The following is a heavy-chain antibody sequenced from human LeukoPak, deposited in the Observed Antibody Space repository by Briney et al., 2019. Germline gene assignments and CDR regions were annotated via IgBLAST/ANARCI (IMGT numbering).Heavy chain of an antibody. Sequence: SGGSLRLSCAASGFTFSSYGMHWVRQAPGKGLEWVAFIRYDGSNKYYADSVKGRFTISRDNAKNSLYLQMNSLRAEDTAVYYCARVSYSSSWYEARLNYYYYYMDVWGKGTTVTVSS. J-gene: IGHJ6*03. CDR2: IRYDGSNK. D-gene: IGHD6-13*01. CDR3: ARVSYSSSWYEARLNYYYYYMDV. CDR1: GFTFSSYG. V-gene: IGHV3-30*02.